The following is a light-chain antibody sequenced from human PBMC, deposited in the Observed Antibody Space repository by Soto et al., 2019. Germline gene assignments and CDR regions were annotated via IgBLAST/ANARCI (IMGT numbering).Light chain of an antibody. CDR3: QQYNIWRPIA. J-gene: IGKJ5*01. Sequence: EIVVTQSPATLSVSPGERFTISCRASQSVRNKVAWYQQKPGQTHRVIIYDTYTRAADIPARFSGCGYGTYFTLTISSLQSEDLAVYYCQQYNIWRPIALGPGTRLEIK. V-gene: IGKV3-15*01. CDR2: DTY. CDR1: QSVRNK.